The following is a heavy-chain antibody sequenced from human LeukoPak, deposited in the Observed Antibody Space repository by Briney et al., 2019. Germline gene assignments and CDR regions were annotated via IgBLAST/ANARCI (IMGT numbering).Heavy chain of an antibody. J-gene: IGHJ4*02. CDR3: ARHSDRRYFDY. D-gene: IGHD3-10*01. Sequence: GGSLRLSCAASGFTVSSNYMNWVRQAPGKGLEWVSVIYSGGSTYYADSVRGRFTISRDNSKNTLYLQVNSLRAEDTAVYYCARHSDRRYFDYWGQGTLVTVSS. CDR2: IYSGGST. V-gene: IGHV3-66*04. CDR1: GFTVSSNY.